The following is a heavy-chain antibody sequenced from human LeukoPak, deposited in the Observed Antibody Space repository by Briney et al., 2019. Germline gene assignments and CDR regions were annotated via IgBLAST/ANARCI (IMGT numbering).Heavy chain of an antibody. CDR1: GYSFTSYH. CDR2: INPSGGST. J-gene: IGHJ4*02. V-gene: IGHV1-46*01. Sequence: ASVTVSCKASGYSFTSYHMHWVRQAPGQGLEWMGIINPSGGSTSYAQKFQGRVTMTRDTSTSTVYMELSSLRSEDTAVYYCASQLAGGYYAVSDYWGQGTLVTVSS. D-gene: IGHD3-10*01. CDR3: ASQLAGGYYAVSDY.